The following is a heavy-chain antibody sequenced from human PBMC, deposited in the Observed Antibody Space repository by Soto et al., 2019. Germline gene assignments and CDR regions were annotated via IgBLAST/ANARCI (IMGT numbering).Heavy chain of an antibody. CDR2: ISAHNGNT. Sequence: ASVKVSCKGSGYGFTTYGITWVRQAPGQGLEWMAWISAHNGNTNYAQKLQGRVTVTRDTSTSTAYMELRSLRSDDTAVYYCARGRYLDYWGLGALVSVSS. V-gene: IGHV1-18*01. CDR1: GYGFTTYG. CDR3: ARGRYLDY. J-gene: IGHJ4*02.